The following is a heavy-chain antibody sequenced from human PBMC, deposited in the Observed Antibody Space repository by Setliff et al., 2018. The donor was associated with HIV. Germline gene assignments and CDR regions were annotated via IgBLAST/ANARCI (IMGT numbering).Heavy chain of an antibody. CDR2: ISGYNGNT. V-gene: IGHV1-18*01. Sequence: SVKVSCKASGYTFTNYGISWVRQAPGQGLEWMGWISGYNGNTNYAQKFQGRVTMTIDTSTRTAYMELRSLRSDDTAVYYCARDSRSSIAPYNFDYWGQGTVVTVSS. CDR1: GYTFTNYG. J-gene: IGHJ4*02. D-gene: IGHD6-6*01. CDR3: ARDSRSSIAPYNFDY.